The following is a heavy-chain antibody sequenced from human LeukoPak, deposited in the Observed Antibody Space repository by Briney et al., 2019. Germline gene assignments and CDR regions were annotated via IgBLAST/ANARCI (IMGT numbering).Heavy chain of an antibody. Sequence: SETLSLTCAVYGGSFSGYYWSWIRQPPGKGLEWIGEINHSGSTNYNPSLKSRVTISVDTSKNQFSLKLSSVTAADTAVYYCARSYSSSSGFWFDPWGQGTLVTVSS. V-gene: IGHV4-34*01. CDR1: GGSFSGYY. J-gene: IGHJ5*02. CDR2: INHSGST. CDR3: ARSYSSSSGFWFDP. D-gene: IGHD6-6*01.